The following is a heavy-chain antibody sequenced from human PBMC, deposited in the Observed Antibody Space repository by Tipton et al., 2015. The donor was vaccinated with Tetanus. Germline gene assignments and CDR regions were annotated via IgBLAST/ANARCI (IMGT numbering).Heavy chain of an antibody. CDR3: ARVDDSVWGSPFDP. CDR2: ISSSGRT. Sequence: TLSLTCTVSGGSIRSEDYSWNWIRQPPGKGLEWLAYISSSGRTNSNYPLKSRITISQDKSKNQFSLKLSSVAAADTAVYYCARVDDSVWGSPFDPWGQGVLVTVSS. CDR1: GGSIRSEDYS. J-gene: IGHJ5*02. V-gene: IGHV4-61*08. D-gene: IGHD3-16*01.